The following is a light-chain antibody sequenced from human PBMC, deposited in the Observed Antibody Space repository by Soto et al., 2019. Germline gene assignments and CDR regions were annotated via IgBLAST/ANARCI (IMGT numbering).Light chain of an antibody. CDR3: QQRPNWPLT. J-gene: IGKJ4*01. CDR1: QSISSH. CDR2: DAS. Sequence: EIVLTQSPATLSLSPGEGATLSCRASQSISSHLAWYQQKPGQAPRLLMYDASNRATGIPVRFSGSGSGTDFTLTISSLAPEDFAVYYCQQRPNWPLTFGGGTKVEIK. V-gene: IGKV3-11*01.